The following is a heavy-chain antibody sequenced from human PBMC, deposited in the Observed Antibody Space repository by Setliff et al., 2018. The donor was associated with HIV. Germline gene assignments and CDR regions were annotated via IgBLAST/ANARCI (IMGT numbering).Heavy chain of an antibody. CDR2: INHSGST. Sequence: PSETLSLTCAVYGGSFSSYYWSWIRQPPGKGLEWIGEINHSGSTNYNPSLKSRVTISVDTSKNQFSLKLSSVTAADRAMYYCARHVNYYYMDVWGKGTTVTVSS. J-gene: IGHJ6*03. CDR3: ARHVNYYYMDV. V-gene: IGHV4-34*01. CDR1: GGSFSSYY.